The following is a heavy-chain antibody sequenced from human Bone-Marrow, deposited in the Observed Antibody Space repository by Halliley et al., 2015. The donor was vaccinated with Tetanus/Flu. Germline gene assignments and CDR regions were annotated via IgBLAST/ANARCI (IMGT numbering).Heavy chain of an antibody. CDR3: AREQYGDYYYGLDV. Sequence: SSISSSSSTINYADSVKGRFTISRDNAKNLLYLQMTSLRDEDTAVYYCAREQYGDYYYGLDVWGQGTTVTVSS. CDR2: ISSSSSTI. J-gene: IGHJ6*02. V-gene: IGHV3-48*02. D-gene: IGHD4-17*01.